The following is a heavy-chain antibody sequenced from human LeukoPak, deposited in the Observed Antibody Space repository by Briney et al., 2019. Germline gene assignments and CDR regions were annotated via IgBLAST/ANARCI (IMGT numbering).Heavy chain of an antibody. CDR3: ASVRDGLRLSTPFDN. J-gene: IGHJ4*02. D-gene: IGHD5-12*01. CDR1: GYTFTGYY. V-gene: IGHV1-2*02. Sequence: ASVKVSCKASGYTFTGYYMHWVRQAPGQGLEWMGWINPNSGGTNYAQKFQGRVTMTRDTSISTAYMELSRLRSDDTAVYFCASVRDGLRLSTPFDNWGQGTLVTDSP. CDR2: INPNSGGT.